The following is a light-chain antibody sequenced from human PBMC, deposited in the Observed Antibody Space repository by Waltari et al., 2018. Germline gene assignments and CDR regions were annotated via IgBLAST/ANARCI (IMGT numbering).Light chain of an antibody. J-gene: IGLJ2*01. V-gene: IGLV2-14*03. Sequence: QSALTQPASVSGSPGQSITISCTGTSSDVGGYDFVSWYQHHRDKVPKLLIFDVSHRPSGASDRFSGSKSGNTASLTIAGLQAGDEADYYCSSKTSSSTVLFGGGTKLTVL. CDR2: DVS. CDR1: SSDVGGYDF. CDR3: SSKTSSSTVL.